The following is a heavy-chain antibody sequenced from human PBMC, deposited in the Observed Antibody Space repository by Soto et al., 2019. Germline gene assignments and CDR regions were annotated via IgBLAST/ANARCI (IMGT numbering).Heavy chain of an antibody. Sequence: QVQLVQSGAEVKKPGSSVTVSCKASGGTFSSYAISWVRQAPGQGLAWMGGIIPIFGTANYAQKFQGRVTITADESTSTAYMELSSLRSEDTAVYYCARIPGYSYGLNWFDPWGQGTLVTVSS. J-gene: IGHJ5*02. CDR2: IIPIFGTA. D-gene: IGHD5-18*01. CDR1: GGTFSSYA. V-gene: IGHV1-69*01. CDR3: ARIPGYSYGLNWFDP.